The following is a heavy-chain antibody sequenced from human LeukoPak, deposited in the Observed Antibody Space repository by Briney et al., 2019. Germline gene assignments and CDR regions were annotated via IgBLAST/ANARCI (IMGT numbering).Heavy chain of an antibody. Sequence: GGSLRLSCAASGFTFSRNWMTWVRQAPGKGLEWVANIKQDGSEKYYVDSVKGRFTISRGNAKNSLYLQMNSLRAEDTAVYYCAREGITGPTNAFDIWGQGTMVTVSP. V-gene: IGHV3-7*05. CDR3: AREGITGPTNAFDI. J-gene: IGHJ3*02. D-gene: IGHD1-20*01. CDR1: GFTFSRNW. CDR2: IKQDGSEK.